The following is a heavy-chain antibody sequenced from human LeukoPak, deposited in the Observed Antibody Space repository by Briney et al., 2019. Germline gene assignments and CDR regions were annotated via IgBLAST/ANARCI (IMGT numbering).Heavy chain of an antibody. Sequence: ASVKVSCKASGYTFTSYDINWVRQATGQGLEWMGWMNPNSGDTGYAQKFQGRVTMTRNTSISTAYMELSSLRFEDTAVYYCARVEGPLIQPFLYWGQGTLVTVSS. J-gene: IGHJ4*02. V-gene: IGHV1-8*01. D-gene: IGHD5-18*01. CDR2: MNPNSGDT. CDR3: ARVEGPLIQPFLY. CDR1: GYTFTSYD.